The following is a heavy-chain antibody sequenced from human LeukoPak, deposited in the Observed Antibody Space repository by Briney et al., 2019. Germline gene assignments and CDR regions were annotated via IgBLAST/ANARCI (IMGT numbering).Heavy chain of an antibody. CDR1: GDSINDKNYY. D-gene: IGHD6-19*01. V-gene: IGHV4-39*07. CDR2: GSI. CDR3: ARVLGIGVAGTDWFDP. Sequence: SSETLSLTCSVSGDSINDKNYYWGWIRQPPGKGLEWIGTGSIYYNPSLKTRVTISLDTSRNQFSLRLTSVTAADTAIYYCARVLGIGVAGTDWFDPWGQGIRVTVSS. J-gene: IGHJ5*02.